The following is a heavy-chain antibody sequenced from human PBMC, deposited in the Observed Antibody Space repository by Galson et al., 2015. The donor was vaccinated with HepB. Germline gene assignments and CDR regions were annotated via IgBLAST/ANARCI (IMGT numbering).Heavy chain of an antibody. J-gene: IGHJ3*02. Sequence: SLRLSCAASGFTFSSYWMSWVRQAPGKGLEWVANIKQDGSEKYYVDSVKGRFTISRDNAKNSLYLQMNSLRAEDTAVYYCARDGEKYYDILTGYYLGNDAFDIWGQGTMVTVSS. V-gene: IGHV3-7*01. D-gene: IGHD3-9*01. CDR3: ARDGEKYYDILTGYYLGNDAFDI. CDR2: IKQDGSEK. CDR1: GFTFSSYW.